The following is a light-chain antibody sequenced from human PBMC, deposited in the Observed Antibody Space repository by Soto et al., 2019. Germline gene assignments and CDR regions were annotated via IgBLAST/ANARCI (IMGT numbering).Light chain of an antibody. CDR2: GAS. J-gene: IGKJ2*01. CDR3: QQYYNWPYT. V-gene: IGKV3-15*01. Sequence: EIVMTQSPATLSVSPGERATLSCRASQSVSSNLGWYQQKPGQAPRLLIYGASTRATGIPARFSGSGSGTEFSLIISSLQSEDFAVYYCQQYYNWPYTSGHGTKLEIK. CDR1: QSVSSN.